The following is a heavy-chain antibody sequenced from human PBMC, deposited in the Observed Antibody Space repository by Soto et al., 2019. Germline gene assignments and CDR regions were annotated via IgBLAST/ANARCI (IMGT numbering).Heavy chain of an antibody. CDR1: GFTFISYA. CDR2: ISGSGGST. D-gene: IGHD3-22*01. J-gene: IGHJ4*02. V-gene: IGHV3-23*01. CDR3: AKDGYYDSSGYLDY. Sequence: GGSLRLSCAASGFTFISYAMSWVRQAPGKRLEWVSAISGSGGSTYYADSVKGRFTISRDNSKNTLYLQMNSLRAEDTAVYYCAKDGYYDSSGYLDYWGQRTLVTVSS.